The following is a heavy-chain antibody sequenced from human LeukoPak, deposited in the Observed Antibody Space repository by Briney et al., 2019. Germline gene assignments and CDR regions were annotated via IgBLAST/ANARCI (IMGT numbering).Heavy chain of an antibody. CDR1: GGSISSYY. CDR2: IYYSGST. CDR3: ARGHYDILTGYYPYEFDY. J-gene: IGHJ4*02. Sequence: SETLSLTCTVSGGSISSYYWSWIRQPPGKGLEWIGYIYYSGSTNYNPSLKSRVTISVGTSKNQFSLKLSSVTAADTAVYYCARGHYDILTGYYPYEFDYWGQGTLVTVSS. D-gene: IGHD3-9*01. V-gene: IGHV4-59*01.